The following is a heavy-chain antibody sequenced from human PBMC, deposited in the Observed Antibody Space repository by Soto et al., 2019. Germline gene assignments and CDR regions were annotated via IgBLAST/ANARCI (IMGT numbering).Heavy chain of an antibody. CDR3: TTSGGGSGWSF. J-gene: IGHJ4*02. D-gene: IGHD6-19*01. Sequence: EVQLVESGGGLVKPGGSLRLSCAASGLTFSNAEMTWVRQAPGKGLEWVGRIRGKGDGRATDYAAPVKYRFIILRDDSENMVYLQMNSLKTEDTAVYYCTTSGGGSGWSFWGQGTLVTVSS. CDR2: IRGKGDGRAT. CDR1: GLTFSNAE. V-gene: IGHV3-15*07.